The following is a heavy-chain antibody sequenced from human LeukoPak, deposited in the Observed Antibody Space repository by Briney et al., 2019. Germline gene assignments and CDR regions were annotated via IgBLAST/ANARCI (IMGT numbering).Heavy chain of an antibody. Sequence: GGSLRLSCAASGFTFSSYSLNWVRQAPGKGLEWVSYISTSSSTIYYADSVKGRFTISRDNAKDSLYLQMNSLRAEDTAVYYCARGPGSMDVWAKGPRSPSP. V-gene: IGHV3-48*01. CDR1: GFTFSSYS. J-gene: IGHJ6*02. CDR3: ARGPGSMDV. CDR2: ISTSSSTI.